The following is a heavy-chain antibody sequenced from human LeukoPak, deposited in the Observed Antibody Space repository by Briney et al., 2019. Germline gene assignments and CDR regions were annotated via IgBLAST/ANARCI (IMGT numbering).Heavy chain of an antibody. CDR1: GYTLSSYY. J-gene: IGHJ6*02. Sequence: ASVKVSCKASGYTLSSYYMHWVRQAPGQGLEWMGIINPSGGSTTYAQKFQGRVTMTRDTSTSIVYMELSSLRSEDTAVYYCARDSSVAATHYYYYYGMDVWGQGTTVTVSS. CDR2: INPSGGST. V-gene: IGHV1-46*01. CDR3: ARDSSVAATHYYYYYGMDV. D-gene: IGHD2-15*01.